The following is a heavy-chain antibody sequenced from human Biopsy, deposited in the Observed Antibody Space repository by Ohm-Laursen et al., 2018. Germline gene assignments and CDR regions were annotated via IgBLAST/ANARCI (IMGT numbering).Heavy chain of an antibody. J-gene: IGHJ6*02. D-gene: IGHD2-2*01. CDR2: ISSSSNFI. CDR3: ARVLLPAAAVHYGMDV. Sequence: SLRLSCAASGLTFSRYSMHWVRQAPGKGLEWVSSISSSSNFIYYGDSVKGRFTISRDNAENSLYLQMNSLRAEDTAVYYCARVLLPAAAVHYGMDVWGQGTTVTVSS. CDR1: GLTFSRYS. V-gene: IGHV3-21*01.